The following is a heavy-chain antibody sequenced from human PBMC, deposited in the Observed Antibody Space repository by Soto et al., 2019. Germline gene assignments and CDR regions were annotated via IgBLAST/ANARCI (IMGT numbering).Heavy chain of an antibody. J-gene: IGHJ4*02. V-gene: IGHV3-48*01. CDR2: ISTSGATR. CDR1: GFTFSTDS. D-gene: IGHD6-19*01. Sequence: EVQLVESGGGLVQPGGSLRLSCVASGFTFSTDSMNWVRQAPGKGLEWVAHISTSGATRYYADSVKGRFTISRDNSKTTLYLQMDSLRTEDTAVYYCARFFGSGFDSWGQGTLVTVSS. CDR3: ARFFGSGFDS.